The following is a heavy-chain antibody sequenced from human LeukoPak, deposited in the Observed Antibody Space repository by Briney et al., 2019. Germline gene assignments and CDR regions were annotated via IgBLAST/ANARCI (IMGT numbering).Heavy chain of an antibody. J-gene: IGHJ4*02. CDR1: GFTFSSYA. CDR3: ARYSSDHDGRHFEF. V-gene: IGHV4-59*01. D-gene: IGHD2-21*01. Sequence: KAGGSLRLSCAASGFTFSSYAMSWVRQAPGKGLEWVGWIFYNGNTNYNSSLKSRLTMSVDASKNQFYLKLNSVTAADTAVYYCARYSSDHDGRHFEFWGQGILVTVSS. CDR2: IFYNGNT.